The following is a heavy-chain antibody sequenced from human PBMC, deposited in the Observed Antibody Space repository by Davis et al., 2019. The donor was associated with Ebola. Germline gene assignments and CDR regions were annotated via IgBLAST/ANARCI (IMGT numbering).Heavy chain of an antibody. CDR3: ARESGIAVAGTSFDY. V-gene: IGHV3-33*01. CDR1: GFTFSSYG. CDR2: IWYDGSNK. J-gene: IGHJ4*02. Sequence: PGGSLRLSCAASGFTFSSYGMHWVRQAPGKGLEWVAVIWYDGSNKYYADSVKGRFTISRDNSKNTLYLQMNSLRAEDTAVYYCARESGIAVAGTSFDYWGQGTLVTVSS. D-gene: IGHD6-19*01.